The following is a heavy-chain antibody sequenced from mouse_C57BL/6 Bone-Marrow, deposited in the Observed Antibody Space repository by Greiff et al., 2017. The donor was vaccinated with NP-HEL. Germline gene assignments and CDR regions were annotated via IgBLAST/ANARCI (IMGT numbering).Heavy chain of an antibody. CDR3: ARQGGSPYYYAMDY. CDR1: GFTFSDYY. J-gene: IGHJ4*01. D-gene: IGHD1-1*02. CDR2: ISNGGGST. V-gene: IGHV5-12*01. Sequence: EVQLQESGGGLVQPGGSLKLSCAASGFTFSDYYMYWVRQTPEKRLEWVAYISNGGGSTYYPDTVKGRFTISRDNAKNTLYLQMSRLKSEDTAMYYCARQGGSPYYYAMDYWGQGTSVTVSS.